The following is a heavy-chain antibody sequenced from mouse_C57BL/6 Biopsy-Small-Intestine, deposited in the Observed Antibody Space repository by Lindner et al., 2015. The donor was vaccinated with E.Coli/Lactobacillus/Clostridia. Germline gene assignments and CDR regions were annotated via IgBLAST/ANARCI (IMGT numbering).Heavy chain of an antibody. V-gene: IGHV1-80*01. CDR2: IYPGDGDT. CDR3: ASSLQLGQGYYAMDY. D-gene: IGHD4-1*02. Sequence: VQLQESGAESGEAWGLSEISCKASGYAFSSYWMNWVKQRPGKGLEWIGQIYPGDGDTNYNGKFKGKATLTADKSSSTAYMQLSSLTSEDSAVYFCASSLQLGQGYYAMDYWGQGTSVTVSS. CDR1: GYAFSSYW. J-gene: IGHJ4*01.